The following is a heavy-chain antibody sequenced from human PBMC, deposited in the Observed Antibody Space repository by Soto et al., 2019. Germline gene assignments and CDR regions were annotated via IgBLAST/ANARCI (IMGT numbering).Heavy chain of an antibody. Sequence: QVQLVQSGAEVKKPGASVKVSCKASGYTFTSYYMHWVRQAPGQGLEWMGIINPSGGSTSYAQKCQGTVTMTRDTSTSSVDMELSSLRSEDTAVYYCAISPDQLLPPHEYYTDVWGKGTTVTVSS. V-gene: IGHV1-46*03. CDR1: GYTFTSYY. CDR2: INPSGGST. J-gene: IGHJ6*03. D-gene: IGHD2-2*01. CDR3: AISPDQLLPPHEYYTDV.